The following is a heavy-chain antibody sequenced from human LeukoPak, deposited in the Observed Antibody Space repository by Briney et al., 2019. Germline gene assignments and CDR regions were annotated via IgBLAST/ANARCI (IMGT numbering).Heavy chain of an antibody. J-gene: IGHJ6*02. V-gene: IGHV4-59*01. Sequence: PSETLSLTCTVSDGSISNYYWSWILQPPGKGLEWLGYIYYSGSTTYNPSLKSRLTISVDASKNQFSLKLSSVNAADTAIYYCARHIAVGEDVWGQGTTVTVSS. CDR1: DGSISNYY. D-gene: IGHD6-19*01. CDR3: ARHIAVGEDV. CDR2: IYYSGST.